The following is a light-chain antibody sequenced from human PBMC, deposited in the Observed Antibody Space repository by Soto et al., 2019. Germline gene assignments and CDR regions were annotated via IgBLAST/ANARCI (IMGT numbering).Light chain of an antibody. V-gene: IGKV1-39*01. Sequence: DIQMTHSPSSLSASVGFRFNITCRASQSIRSYLNWYQQKPGKAPKLLIYAASSLQSGVPSRLSGSGYGTDLTITISSMQTEDFETYYCQQSYSTTITFGQGTRLEIK. CDR3: QQSYSTTIT. CDR2: AAS. CDR1: QSIRSY. J-gene: IGKJ5*01.